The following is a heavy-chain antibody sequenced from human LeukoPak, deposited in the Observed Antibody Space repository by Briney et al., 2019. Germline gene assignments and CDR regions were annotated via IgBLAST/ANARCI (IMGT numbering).Heavy chain of an antibody. CDR3: ARSIVPVASRFDY. CDR2: IYYSGST. CDR1: GGSIISYY. V-gene: IGHV4-59*08. J-gene: IGHJ4*02. Sequence: SETLSLTRSVSGGSIISYYWSWIRQPPGKGLEWIGYIYYSGSTNYNPSLKSRVTISVDTSKNQFSLKLSSVTAADTAVYYCARSIVPVASRFDYWGQGTLGSVSS. D-gene: IGHD2-2*01.